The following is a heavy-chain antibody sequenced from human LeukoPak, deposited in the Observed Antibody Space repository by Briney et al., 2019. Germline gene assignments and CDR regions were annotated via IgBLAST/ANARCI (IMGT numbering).Heavy chain of an antibody. CDR1: GFTFSSYE. CDR2: ISYGGSTI. Sequence: GGSLRLSCAASGFTFSSYEINSVRQAPGKGLEWVSYISYGGSTIYYADSVKGRFTISRDNAKNSLFLQMNSLRAEDTAVYYCARGSSRYSYGYLDYWGQGTLVTVSS. J-gene: IGHJ4*02. D-gene: IGHD5-18*01. CDR3: ARGSSRYSYGYLDY. V-gene: IGHV3-48*03.